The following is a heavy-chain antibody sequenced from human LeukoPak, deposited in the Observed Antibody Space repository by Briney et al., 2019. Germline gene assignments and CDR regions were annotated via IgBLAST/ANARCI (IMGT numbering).Heavy chain of an antibody. CDR3: ARDGRSLYYYYSMDV. D-gene: IGHD1-26*01. J-gene: IGHJ6*02. CDR1: GGSISSGDYY. CDR2: IYYSGST. V-gene: IGHV4-30-4*01. Sequence: SQTLSLTCSVSGGSISSGDYYWSWIRQPPGKGLEWIGYIYYSGSTYYNPSLKSRVTISVDTSKNQFSLKLSSVTAADTAVYYCARDGRSLYYYYSMDVWGQGTTVTVSS.